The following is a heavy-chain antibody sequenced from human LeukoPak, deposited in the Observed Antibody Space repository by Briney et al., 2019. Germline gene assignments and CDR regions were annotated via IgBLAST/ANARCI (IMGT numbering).Heavy chain of an antibody. CDR1: GGSISSSNW. CDR3: ARRVWGSYRHFDY. D-gene: IGHD3-16*02. V-gene: IGHV4-4*02. CDR2: IYHSGST. Sequence: SETLSLTCAVSGGSISSSNWWSWVRQPPGKGLEWIGEIYHSGSTNYNPSLKSRVTISVDKSKNQFSLKLSSETAADTAVYYCARRVWGSYRHFDYWGQGTLVTVSS. J-gene: IGHJ4*02.